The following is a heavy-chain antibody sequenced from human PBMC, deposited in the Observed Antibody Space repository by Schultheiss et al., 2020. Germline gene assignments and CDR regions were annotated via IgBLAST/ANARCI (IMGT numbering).Heavy chain of an antibody. J-gene: IGHJ4*02. CDR3: ARALLSGSSGWYDY. CDR1: GFTVSSNY. D-gene: IGHD6-19*01. Sequence: GGSLRLSCAASGFTVSSNYMSWVRQAPGKGLEWVSVIYSGGSTYYADSVKGRFTISRDNSKNTLYLQMNSLRAEDTAVYYCARALLSGSSGWYDYWGQGTLVTGS. V-gene: IGHV3-53*01. CDR2: IYSGGST.